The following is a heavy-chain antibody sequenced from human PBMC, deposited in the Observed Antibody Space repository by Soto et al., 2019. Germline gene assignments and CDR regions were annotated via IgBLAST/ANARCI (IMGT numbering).Heavy chain of an antibody. CDR2: ISDDGSNK. J-gene: IGHJ4*02. Sequence: QVQLVESGGGVVQPGRSLRLSCAVSGFTFSRYGMHWVRQAPGKGLEWVALISDDGSNKYYADSVKGRFTVSRDNSKNTLFLQMNSLRTEDTAVYYCAKGYFRFESWGQGTLVTASS. D-gene: IGHD3-10*01. CDR1: GFTFSRYG. V-gene: IGHV3-30*18. CDR3: AKGYFRFES.